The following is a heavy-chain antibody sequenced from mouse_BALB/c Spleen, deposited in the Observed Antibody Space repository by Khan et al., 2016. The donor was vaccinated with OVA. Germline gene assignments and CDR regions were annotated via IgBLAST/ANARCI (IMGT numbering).Heavy chain of an antibody. CDR2: INTYTGEA. CDR1: GYTFTSYG. CDR3: ARPPDVSYALDY. V-gene: IGHV9-3-1*01. Sequence: QIQLVQSGPELKKPGETVKISCKASGYTFTSYGMNWVKQSPGKALRWMGWINTYTGEATYTDDFKGRFAFSLETSASTAYLQINNLKTEDTATDFCARPPDVSYALDYWGQGTSVTVSS. J-gene: IGHJ4*01.